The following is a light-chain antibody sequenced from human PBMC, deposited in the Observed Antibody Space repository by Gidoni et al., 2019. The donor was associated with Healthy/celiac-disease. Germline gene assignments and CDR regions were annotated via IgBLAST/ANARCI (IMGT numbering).Light chain of an antibody. CDR1: QSPLHSNGSNF. CDR3: RQALQTHSFT. V-gene: IGKV2-28*01. Sequence: DIVISHSPLSLPLTPGEPASLSCSSSQSPLHSNGSNFLDWHLQKPGQSPQLLIYLGSNRATGGADRFSGSGAGREVTLKISRGEAEDVGVYYCRQALQTHSFTFXPXTKVDIK. CDR2: LGS. J-gene: IGKJ3*01.